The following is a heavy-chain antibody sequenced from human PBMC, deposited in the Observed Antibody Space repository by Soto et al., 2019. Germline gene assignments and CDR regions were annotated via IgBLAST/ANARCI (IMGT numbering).Heavy chain of an antibody. CDR1: GGSFSGYY. Sequence: SETLSLTCAVYGGSFSGYYWSWIRQPPGKGLEWIGEINHSGSTNYNPSLKSRVTISVDTSKNQFSLKLSSVTAAHTAVYYCARQQLVRYFDLWGRGTLVTVSS. V-gene: IGHV4-34*01. CDR3: ARQQLVRYFDL. CDR2: INHSGST. J-gene: IGHJ2*01. D-gene: IGHD6-13*01.